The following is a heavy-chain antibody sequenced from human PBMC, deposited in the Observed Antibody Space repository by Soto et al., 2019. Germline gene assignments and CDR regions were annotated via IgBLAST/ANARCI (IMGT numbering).Heavy chain of an antibody. CDR3: GPRGAVADPRGY. Sequence: QVQLQQWGAGLLKPSETLSLTCAVYGGSFSDFYWTWIRQLPGKGLEWIGEINHSGSTNYNPSLKRRVAISVGTSKNQFSLNLRSVTAADTAVYYCGPRGAVADPRGYWGQGTLVTVSS. V-gene: IGHV4-34*01. CDR2: INHSGST. D-gene: IGHD6-19*01. J-gene: IGHJ4*02. CDR1: GGSFSDFY.